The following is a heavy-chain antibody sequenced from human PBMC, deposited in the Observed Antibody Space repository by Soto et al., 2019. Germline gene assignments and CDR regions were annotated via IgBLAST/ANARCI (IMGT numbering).Heavy chain of an antibody. CDR2: ISAYNGNT. V-gene: IGHV1-18*01. CDR3: AREFYDFWSGQFHNWFDP. J-gene: IGHJ5*02. CDR1: GYTFTSYG. D-gene: IGHD3-3*01. Sequence: GASVKVSCKASGYTFTSYGISWVRQAPGQGLEWMGWISAYNGNTNYAQKLQGRVTMTTDTSTSTAYMELRSLRSDDTAVYYCAREFYDFWSGQFHNWFDPWGQGSLVTVSS.